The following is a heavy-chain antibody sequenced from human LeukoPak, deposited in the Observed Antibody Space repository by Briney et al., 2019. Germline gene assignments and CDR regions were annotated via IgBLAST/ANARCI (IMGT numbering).Heavy chain of an antibody. D-gene: IGHD2-2*01. V-gene: IGHV1-69*04. CDR1: GGTFSSYA. CDR2: IIPIFGIA. Sequence: SVKVSCKASGGTFSSYAISWVRQAPGQGLEWMGRIIPIFGIANYAQKFQGRVTITADKSTSTAYMELSSLRSEDTAVYYYASVGVVVPAASNWFDPWGQGTLVTVSS. CDR3: ASVGVVVPAASNWFDP. J-gene: IGHJ5*02.